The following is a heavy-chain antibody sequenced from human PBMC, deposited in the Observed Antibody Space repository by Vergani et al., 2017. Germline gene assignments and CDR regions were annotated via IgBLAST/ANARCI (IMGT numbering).Heavy chain of an antibody. Sequence: EVMLVQSGAEVKKPGESLKISCKYSESSFISNEIAWVRQMSGKGLQWMGNINPIDSKIAYSPSFQGQAIMSLDKSITTAYLQWRSLKASDTAIYYCTRHXPGGDGACLHFDHWCQRTQVTVSS. CDR3: TRHXPGGDGACLHFDH. CDR1: ESSFISNE. V-gene: IGHV5-51*01. CDR2: INPIDSKI. J-gene: IGHJ4*02. D-gene: IGHD2-21*01.